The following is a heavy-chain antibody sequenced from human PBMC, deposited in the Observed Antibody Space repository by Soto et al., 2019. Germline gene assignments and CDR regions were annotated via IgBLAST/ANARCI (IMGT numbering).Heavy chain of an antibody. Sequence: ASVKVSCKASGYTFTSYGISWVRQAPGQGLEGMGWISAYNGNTNYAQKLQGRVTMTTDTSTSTAYMELRSLRSDDTAVYYCARDRGCAYDYPPPAGYWGQGTLVTVSS. CDR3: ARDRGCAYDYPPPAGY. CDR1: GYTFTSYG. J-gene: IGHJ4*02. CDR2: ISAYNGNT. V-gene: IGHV1-18*01. D-gene: IGHD5-12*01.